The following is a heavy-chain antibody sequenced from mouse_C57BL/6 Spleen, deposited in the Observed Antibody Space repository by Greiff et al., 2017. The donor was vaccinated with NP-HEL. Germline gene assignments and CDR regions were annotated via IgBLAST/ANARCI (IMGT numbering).Heavy chain of an antibody. V-gene: IGHV1-39*01. CDR3: ARLGGPFAY. D-gene: IGHD1-1*02. Sequence: VHVKQSGPELVKPGASVKISCKASGYSFPDYNMNWVKQSNGKSLEWIGVINPKYGTTSYNQKFKGKATLTVDKSSSTTDMQLNSLTSEYSANYYCARLGGPFAYWGQGTLVTVSA. CDR1: GYSFPDYN. J-gene: IGHJ3*01. CDR2: INPKYGTT.